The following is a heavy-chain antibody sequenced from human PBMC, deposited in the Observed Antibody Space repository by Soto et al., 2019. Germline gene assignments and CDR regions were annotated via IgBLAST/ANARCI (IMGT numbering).Heavy chain of an antibody. Sequence: GGSLRLSCAASGFTFSSYSMNWVRQAPGKGLEWVSYISSSSSTIYYADSVKGRFTISRDNAKNSLYLQMNSLRAEDTAVYYCASLPRTGYCSSISCYEDYWGQGTLVTVSS. CDR1: GFTFSSYS. CDR2: ISSSSSTI. J-gene: IGHJ4*02. V-gene: IGHV3-48*01. D-gene: IGHD2-2*01. CDR3: ASLPRTGYCSSISCYEDY.